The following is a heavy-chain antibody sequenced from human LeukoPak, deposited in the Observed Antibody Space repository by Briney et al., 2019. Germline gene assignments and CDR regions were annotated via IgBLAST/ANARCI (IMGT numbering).Heavy chain of an antibody. J-gene: IGHJ4*02. CDR1: GGSISSYY. V-gene: IGHV4-59*01. CDR3: ARAPYTAMVIGHFDY. CDR2: IYYSGST. D-gene: IGHD5-18*01. Sequence: SETLSLICTVSGGSISSYYWSWIRQPPGKGLEWIGYIYYSGSTNYNPSLKSRVTISVDTSKNQFSLKLSSVTAADTAVYYCARAPYTAMVIGHFDYWGQGTLVTVSS.